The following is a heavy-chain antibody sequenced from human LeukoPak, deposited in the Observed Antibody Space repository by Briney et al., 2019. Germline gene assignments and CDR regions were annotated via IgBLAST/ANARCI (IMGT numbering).Heavy chain of an antibody. Sequence: GGSLRLSCAASGFAFSSYAMSWVRQAPGKGLEWVSSISASGGSTYYADSVKGRFTISRDNSKNTLYLQMNSLRAEDTAVYYCAKDFLGRGYSDVVGLVFDYWGQGTLVPVSS. CDR1: GFAFSSYA. CDR3: AKDFLGRGYSDVVGLVFDY. D-gene: IGHD5-18*01. CDR2: ISASGGST. V-gene: IGHV3-23*01. J-gene: IGHJ4*02.